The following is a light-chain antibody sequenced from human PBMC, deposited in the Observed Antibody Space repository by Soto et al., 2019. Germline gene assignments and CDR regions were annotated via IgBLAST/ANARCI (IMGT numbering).Light chain of an antibody. CDR2: KAS. CDR3: QQYYSYPLT. CDR1: ESISTW. V-gene: IGKV1-5*03. J-gene: IGKJ4*01. Sequence: DIQVTQSPSTLSASVGDRVTITCRASESISTWLAWYQQKPGKAPNLLIYKASSLESGVPSRFSGSGTGTDFTLTISCLQSEDFATYYCQQYYSYPLTFGGGTKVDIK.